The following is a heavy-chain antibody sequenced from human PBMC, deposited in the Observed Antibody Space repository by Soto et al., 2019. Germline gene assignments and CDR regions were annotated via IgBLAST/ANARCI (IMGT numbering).Heavy chain of an antibody. D-gene: IGHD5-12*01. CDR1: GGTFSSYA. Sequence: QVQLVQSGAEVRQPASSVKVSCKTSGGTFSSYAISWVRQAPGQGLEWMGGIVPIVDTSTYAQKSQGRVTITADDSTSTVYMELSSLRSDDTAVYYCVRVVAIPGYPDNWGQGTLVTVSS. V-gene: IGHV1-69*12. CDR2: IVPIVDTS. CDR3: VRVVAIPGYPDN. J-gene: IGHJ4*02.